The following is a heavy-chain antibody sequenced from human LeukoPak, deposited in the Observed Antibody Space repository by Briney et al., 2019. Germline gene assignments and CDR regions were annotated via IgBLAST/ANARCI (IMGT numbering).Heavy chain of an antibody. CDR3: AREQYSSLAQSYYMDV. CDR2: INWNGGST. D-gene: IGHD6-6*01. V-gene: IGHV3-20*04. J-gene: IGHJ6*03. Sequence: GGSLRLSCAASGFTFDDYGMSWVRQAPGKGLEWVSGINWNGGSTGYADSVKGRFTISRDNAKNSLYLQMNSLRAEDTALYYCAREQYSSLAQSYYMDVWGKGTTVTVSS. CDR1: GFTFDDYG.